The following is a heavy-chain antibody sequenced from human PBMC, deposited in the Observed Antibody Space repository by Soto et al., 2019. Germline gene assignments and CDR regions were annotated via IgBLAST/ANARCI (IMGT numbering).Heavy chain of an antibody. CDR1: GFTFSSYG. D-gene: IGHD3-22*01. CDR3: ARDTGGTYYYDSSGYLTY. Sequence: QVQLVESGGGVVQPGRSLRLSCAASGFTFSSYGMHWVRQAPGKGLEWVAVIWYDGSNKYYADSVKGRFTISRDNSKNTLDLQMNSLRAEDTAVYYCARDTGGTYYYDSSGYLTYWGQGTLVTVSS. CDR2: IWYDGSNK. J-gene: IGHJ4*02. V-gene: IGHV3-33*01.